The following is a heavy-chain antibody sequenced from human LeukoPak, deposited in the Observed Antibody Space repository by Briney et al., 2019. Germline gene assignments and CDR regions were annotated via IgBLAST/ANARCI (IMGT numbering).Heavy chain of an antibody. Sequence: GGYLRLYCAASGFTFSSYWMHWVRQAQGKGLVWVSRINSDGSSTSYADSVKGRFTISRDNAKNTLYLQMNSLRAEDTAVYYCARAQYYYDSSGYYGYWGQGTLVTVSS. J-gene: IGHJ4*02. CDR2: INSDGSST. CDR1: GFTFSSYW. V-gene: IGHV3-74*01. D-gene: IGHD3-22*01. CDR3: ARAQYYYDSSGYYGY.